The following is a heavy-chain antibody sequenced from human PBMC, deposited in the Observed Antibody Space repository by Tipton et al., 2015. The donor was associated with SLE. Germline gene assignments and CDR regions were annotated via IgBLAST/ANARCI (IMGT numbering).Heavy chain of an antibody. CDR1: GFTFSNYW. J-gene: IGHJ3*02. V-gene: IGHV3-7*01. CDR2: IKQDGSEK. CDR3: ARGNTIFRVADDVFDI. D-gene: IGHD3-3*01. Sequence: SLRLSCAASGFTFSNYWMSWVRQAPGKGLEWVANIKQDGSEKYYVDSVKGRFTISRDNAKNSLYLQMNSLRAEDTAAYYCARGNTIFRVADDVFDIWGQGTMVTVSS.